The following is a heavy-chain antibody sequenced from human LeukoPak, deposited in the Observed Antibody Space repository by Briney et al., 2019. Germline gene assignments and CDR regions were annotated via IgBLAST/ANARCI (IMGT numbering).Heavy chain of an antibody. Sequence: SVKVSCKASGGTFSSYAISWVRQAPGQGLEWMGGIIPIFGTANYAQKFQGRVTITADESTSAAYMELSSLRSEDTAVYYCARAADCSGGSCYLNWFDPWGQGTLVTVSS. J-gene: IGHJ5*02. D-gene: IGHD2-15*01. V-gene: IGHV1-69*01. CDR2: IIPIFGTA. CDR3: ARAADCSGGSCYLNWFDP. CDR1: GGTFSSYA.